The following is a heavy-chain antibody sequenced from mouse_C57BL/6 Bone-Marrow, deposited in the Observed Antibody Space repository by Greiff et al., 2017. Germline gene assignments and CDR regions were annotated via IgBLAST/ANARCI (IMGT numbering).Heavy chain of an antibody. CDR2: ISSGGSYT. Sequence: EVKLMESGGDLVKPGGSLKLSCAASGFTFSSYGMSWVRQTPDKRLEWVATISSGGSYTYYPDSVKGRFTISRDNAKNTLYLQMSSLKSEDTAMYYCRRHDYGTWFAYWGQGTLVTVSA. CDR1: GFTFSSYG. V-gene: IGHV5-6*01. J-gene: IGHJ3*01. CDR3: RRHDYGTWFAY. D-gene: IGHD1-1*01.